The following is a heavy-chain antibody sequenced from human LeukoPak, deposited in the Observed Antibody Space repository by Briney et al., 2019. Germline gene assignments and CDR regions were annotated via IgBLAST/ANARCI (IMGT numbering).Heavy chain of an antibody. Sequence: GGSLRLSCAVSRFTFIYWMSWVRQAPGKGLEWVAVVSYDGSDKFYADSVKGRFTISRDNSKNTLYLQMNNLIPADTAVYYCVPSSAWYLNWFDPWGQGTLVTVSS. V-gene: IGHV3-30-3*01. CDR1: RFTFIYW. CDR3: VPSSAWYLNWFDP. CDR2: VSYDGSDK. J-gene: IGHJ5*02. D-gene: IGHD6-19*01.